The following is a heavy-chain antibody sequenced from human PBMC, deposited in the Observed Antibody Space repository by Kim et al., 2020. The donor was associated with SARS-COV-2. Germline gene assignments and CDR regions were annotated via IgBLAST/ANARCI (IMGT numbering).Heavy chain of an antibody. J-gene: IGHJ3*02. Sequence: GGSLRLSCEASGFTFSNSWMSWVRQAPGKGLEWVATIKPDVSGKYYVESVKGRFTISRDNANNSLYLQMNSLRAADTAVYYCARDLFDIWGQGTTVTVSS. V-gene: IGHV3-7*01. CDR1: GFTFSNSW. CDR3: ARDLFDI. CDR2: IKPDVSGK.